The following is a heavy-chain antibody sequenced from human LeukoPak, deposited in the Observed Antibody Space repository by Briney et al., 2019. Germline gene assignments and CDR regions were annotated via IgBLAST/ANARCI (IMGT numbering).Heavy chain of an antibody. V-gene: IGHV4-30-4*08. Sequence: PSQTLSLTCTVSGGSISSGDYYWSWIRQPPGKGLEWIGYIYYSGSTYYNPSLKSRVAIPVDTSKNQFSLKLSSVTAADTAVYYCARGVVGYYMDVWGKGTTVTVSS. CDR1: GGSISSGDYY. J-gene: IGHJ6*03. CDR2: IYYSGST. CDR3: ARGVVGYYMDV.